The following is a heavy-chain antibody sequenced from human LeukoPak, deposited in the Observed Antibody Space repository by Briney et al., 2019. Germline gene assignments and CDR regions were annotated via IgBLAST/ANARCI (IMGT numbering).Heavy chain of an antibody. V-gene: IGHV3-9*01. CDR3: AREGQWEPPDAFDI. Sequence: GGSLRLSCAASGFTFDDYAMHWVRQAPGKGLEWVSGISWNSGSIGYVDSVKGRFTISRDNAKNSLYLQMNSLRAEDTAVYYCAREGQWEPPDAFDIWGQGTMVTVSS. D-gene: IGHD1-26*01. J-gene: IGHJ3*02. CDR1: GFTFDDYA. CDR2: ISWNSGSI.